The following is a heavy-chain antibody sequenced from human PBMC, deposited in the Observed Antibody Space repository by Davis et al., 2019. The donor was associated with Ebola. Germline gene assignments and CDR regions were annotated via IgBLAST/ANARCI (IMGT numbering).Heavy chain of an antibody. CDR3: AGLPVVPAAMRGGYYYYGMDV. CDR1: GGSISGSSYY. V-gene: IGHV4-39*07. CDR2: IYFSGSA. J-gene: IGHJ6*02. Sequence: MPSETLSLTCTVSGGSISGSSYYWGWVCQTPRKGLEWIGSIYFSGSAYYNLSLKSRVTISVDTSKNQFSLKLSSVTAADTAVYYCAGLPVVPAAMRGGYYYYGMDVWGQGTTVTVSS. D-gene: IGHD2-2*01.